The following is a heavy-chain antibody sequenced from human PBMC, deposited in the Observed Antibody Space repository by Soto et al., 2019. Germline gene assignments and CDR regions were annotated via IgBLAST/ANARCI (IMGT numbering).Heavy chain of an antibody. CDR1: GGSISSSSYY. CDR3: ARHGRSGMGYFDY. D-gene: IGHD1-26*01. V-gene: IGHV4-39*01. CDR2: IYYSGST. Sequence: SETLSLTCTVSGGSISSSSYYWGWIRQPPGKGLEWIGSIYYSGSTYYNPSLKSRVTISVDTSKNQFSLKLSSVTAADTAVYYCARHGRSGMGYFDYWGQGTLVTVSS. J-gene: IGHJ4*02.